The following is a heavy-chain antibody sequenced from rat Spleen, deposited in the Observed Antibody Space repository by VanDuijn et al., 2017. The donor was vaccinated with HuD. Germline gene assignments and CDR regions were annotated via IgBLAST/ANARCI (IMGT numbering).Heavy chain of an antibody. CDR3: AKDKGEYNNLFDY. CDR2: ISPSGGST. D-gene: IGHD1-10*01. CDR1: GFIFSDCY. V-gene: IGHV5-19*01. Sequence: EVQLVESDGGLVQPGRSLKLSCATSGFIFSDCYMHWIRQAPTKGLEWVASISPSGGSTYYRDSVKGRFTISRDTAQNTLYLQMDSLRSEDTATYYCAKDKGEYNNLFDYWGQGVMVTVTS. J-gene: IGHJ2*01.